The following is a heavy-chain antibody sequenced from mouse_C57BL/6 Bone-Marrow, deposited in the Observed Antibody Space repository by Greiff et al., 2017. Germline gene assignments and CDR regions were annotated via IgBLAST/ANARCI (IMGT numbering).Heavy chain of an antibody. CDR3: TRSLIYYGTNY. V-gene: IGHV14-2*01. J-gene: IGHJ2*01. Sequence: DVKLQESGAELVKPGASVKLSCTASGFNFKDYYIHWVKQRPEQGLEWIGRIDPEDGETKYTPKFQDKATITADTSSNPAYLQLSSLTSEDTAVYYGTRSLIYYGTNYWGQGTTLTVSS. D-gene: IGHD1-1*01. CDR1: GFNFKDYY. CDR2: IDPEDGET.